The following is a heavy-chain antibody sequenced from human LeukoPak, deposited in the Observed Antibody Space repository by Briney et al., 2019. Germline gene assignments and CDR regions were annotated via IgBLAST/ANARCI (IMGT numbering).Heavy chain of an antibody. V-gene: IGHV3-15*01. CDR2: VKTRTDGGTT. CDR1: GFTINSAW. J-gene: IGHJ4*02. D-gene: IGHD5-24*01. CDR3: TTNYPRRLGY. Sequence: GGSLGLSCAASGFTINSAWMGWVRQAPGKGLECIGRVKTRTDGGTTDYAAPVKGRFTISRDDSKNTLYLQMNSLKTEDTGVYYCTTNYPRRLGYWGQGTLVTVSS.